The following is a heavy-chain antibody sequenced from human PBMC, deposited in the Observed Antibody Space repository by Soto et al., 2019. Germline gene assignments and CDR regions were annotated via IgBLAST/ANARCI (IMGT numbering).Heavy chain of an antibody. CDR3: AMSRDGYNLGY. CDR2: ISGSGGST. J-gene: IGHJ4*02. Sequence: EVQLLESGGGLVQPGGSLRLSCVASGFTFSSYAMSWVRQAPGKGLEWVSAISGSGGSTYSADSVKGRFTISRDNAKNSLYLQMNSLRDEDTAVYYCAMSRDGYNLGYWGQGTLVTVSS. CDR1: GFTFSSYA. V-gene: IGHV3-23*01. D-gene: IGHD5-12*01.